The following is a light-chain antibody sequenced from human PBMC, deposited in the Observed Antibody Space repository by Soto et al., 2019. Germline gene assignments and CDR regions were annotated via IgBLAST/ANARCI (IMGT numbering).Light chain of an antibody. CDR2: SND. J-gene: IGLJ1*01. Sequence: QSLLTQPPSASGTPWQRVTISCSGSSSNIGSNTVNWYQQLPGTAPKLLIYSNDQRPSGVPDRFSGSKSGTSASLAISGLQSEDEADYYCAAWDDSLIGYVFGTGTKVTVL. V-gene: IGLV1-44*01. CDR3: AAWDDSLIGYV. CDR1: SSNIGSNT.